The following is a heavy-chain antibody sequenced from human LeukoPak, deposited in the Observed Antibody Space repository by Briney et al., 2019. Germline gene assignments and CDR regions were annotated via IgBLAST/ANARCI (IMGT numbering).Heavy chain of an antibody. V-gene: IGHV3-23*01. CDR2: ISGSGRHI. CDR1: GFTFSDYA. CDR3: AKVGADYGDLYDAFDI. Sequence: GGSLRLSCAGSGFTFSDYAMSWVRQAPGKGLEWVSAISGSGRHIYYADSVKGRFTISRDNSKKTVYLQMNSLRAEDTAVYYCAKVGADYGDLYDAFDIWGQGTMVTVSS. J-gene: IGHJ3*02. D-gene: IGHD4-17*01.